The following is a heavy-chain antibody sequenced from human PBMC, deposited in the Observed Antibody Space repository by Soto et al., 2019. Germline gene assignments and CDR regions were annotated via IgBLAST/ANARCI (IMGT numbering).Heavy chain of an antibody. CDR2: IYYSGST. D-gene: IGHD3-22*01. CDR3: ARASRTHYYDSSGYYYFDY. V-gene: IGHV4-59*01. Sequence: PSETLSLTCTVSGGSISSYYWSWIRQPPGKGLEWIGYIYYSGSTNYNPSLKSRVTISVDTSKNQFSLKLSSATAADTAVYYCARASRTHYYDSSGYYYFDYWGQGTLVTVSS. CDR1: GGSISSYY. J-gene: IGHJ4*02.